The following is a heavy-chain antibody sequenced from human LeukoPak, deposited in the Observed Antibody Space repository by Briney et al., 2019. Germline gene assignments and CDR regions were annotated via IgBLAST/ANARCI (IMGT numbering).Heavy chain of an antibody. CDR2: IYHSGST. Sequence: SQTLSLTCTVSGGSISSGGYYWSWIRQPPGKGLEWIGHIYHSGSTYYNPSLKSRVTISVDRSKNQFSLKLSSVTAADTAVYYCARAFTIFGTWFDPWGQGTLVTVSS. D-gene: IGHD3-3*01. CDR3: ARAFTIFGTWFDP. J-gene: IGHJ5*02. CDR1: GGSISSGGYY. V-gene: IGHV4-30-2*01.